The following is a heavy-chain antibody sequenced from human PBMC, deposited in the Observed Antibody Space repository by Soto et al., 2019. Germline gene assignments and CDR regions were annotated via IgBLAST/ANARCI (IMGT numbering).Heavy chain of an antibody. CDR2: IYPCDSDT. Sequence: GESLKISCKGSGYSFTSYWLAWVRQMPGKGLDWMGSIYPCDSDTRYSPSFQGQVTISAXXXIXXXYXQXXSLXASDTAMYYCARLEGGPFDYWGQGALVTVSS. V-gene: IGHV5-51*01. J-gene: IGHJ4*02. CDR1: GYSFTSYW. D-gene: IGHD3-16*01. CDR3: ARLEGGPFDY.